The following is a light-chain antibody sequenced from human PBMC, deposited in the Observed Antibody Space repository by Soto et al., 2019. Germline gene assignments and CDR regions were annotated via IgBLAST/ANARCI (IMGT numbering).Light chain of an antibody. V-gene: IGLV1-40*01. J-gene: IGLJ2*01. CDR2: GNS. Sequence: QSVLTQPPSGSGGPGQRVTISCTGSSSNIGAGYDVHWYQQLPGTAPKLLIYGNSNRPSGVPDRFSGSKSGTSASLAITGLQAEDEADYYCQSYDSSVVFGGGTQLTVL. CDR1: SSNIGAGYD. CDR3: QSYDSSVV.